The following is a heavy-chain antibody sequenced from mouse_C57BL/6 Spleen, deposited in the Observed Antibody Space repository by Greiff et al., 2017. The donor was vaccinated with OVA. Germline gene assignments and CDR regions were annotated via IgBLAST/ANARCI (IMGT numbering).Heavy chain of an antibody. CDR3: AREPYGRSEGWFAY. CDR1: GYSFTDYN. D-gene: IGHD1-1*01. J-gene: IGHJ3*01. Sequence: EVQLQQSGPELVKPGASVKISCKASGYSFTDYNMNWVKQSNGKSLEWIGVINPNYGTTSYNQKFKGKATLTVDPSSSTAYMQLNSLTSVGSAVYYCAREPYGRSEGWFAYWGQGTLVTVSA. CDR2: INPNYGTT. V-gene: IGHV1-39*01.